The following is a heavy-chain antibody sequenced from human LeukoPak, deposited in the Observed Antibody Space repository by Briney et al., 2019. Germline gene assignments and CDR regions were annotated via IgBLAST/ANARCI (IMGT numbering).Heavy chain of an antibody. CDR1: GGSISSSSYY. Sequence: SETLSLTCTVSGGSISSSSYYWGWIRQPPGKGLEWIGSIYHSGSTYYNPSLKSRVTISVDTSKNQFSLKLSSVTAADTAVYYCARRKIPTNHYYDSRLWFDPWGQGTLVTVSS. V-gene: IGHV4-39*01. CDR2: IYHSGST. D-gene: IGHD3-22*01. J-gene: IGHJ5*02. CDR3: ARRKIPTNHYYDSRLWFDP.